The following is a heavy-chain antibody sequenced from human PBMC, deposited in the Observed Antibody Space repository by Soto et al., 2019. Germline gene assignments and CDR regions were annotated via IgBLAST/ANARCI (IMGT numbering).Heavy chain of an antibody. CDR1: GGTFSSYA. D-gene: IGHD5-12*01. J-gene: IGHJ6*02. Sequence: SVKVSCKASGGTFSSYAISWVRQAPGQGLEWMGGIIPIFGTANYAQKFQGRVTITADESTSTAYMELSSLRSGDTAVYYCARSPIVEMATLGYGMDVWGQGTTVTVS. CDR2: IIPIFGTA. CDR3: ARSPIVEMATLGYGMDV. V-gene: IGHV1-69*13.